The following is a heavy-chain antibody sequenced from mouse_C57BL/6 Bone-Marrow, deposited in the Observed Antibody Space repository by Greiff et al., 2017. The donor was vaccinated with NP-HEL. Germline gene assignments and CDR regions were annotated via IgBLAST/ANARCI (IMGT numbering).Heavy chain of an antibody. D-gene: IGHD1-1*01. CDR1: GYTFTSYG. CDR3: ARGGLITTVVSDY. CDR2: IYPRSGNT. J-gene: IGHJ2*01. V-gene: IGHV1-81*01. Sequence: QVQLQQSGAELARPGASVKLSCKASGYTFTSYGISWVKQRTGQGLEWIGEIYPRSGNTHYNEKFKGKATLTADKSSSTAYMELRSLTSEDSAVYFCARGGLITTVVSDYWGQGTTLTVSS.